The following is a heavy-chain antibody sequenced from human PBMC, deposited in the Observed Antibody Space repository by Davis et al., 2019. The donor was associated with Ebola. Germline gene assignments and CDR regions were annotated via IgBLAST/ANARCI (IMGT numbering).Heavy chain of an antibody. CDR2: INPNSGST. D-gene: IGHD5-12*01. CDR3: ARAKGLATRNWYFDL. V-gene: IGHV1-46*01. CDR1: GYTFTGYY. Sequence: ASVKVSCKASGYTFTGYYMHWVRQAPGQGLEWMGWINPNSGSTSYAQKFQGRVTMTRDTSTSTVYMELSSLRSEDTAVYYCARAKGLATRNWYFDLWGRGTLVTVSS. J-gene: IGHJ2*01.